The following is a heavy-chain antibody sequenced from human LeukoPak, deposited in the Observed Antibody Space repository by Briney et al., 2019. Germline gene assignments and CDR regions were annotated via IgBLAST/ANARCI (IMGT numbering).Heavy chain of an antibody. CDR2: IYTSGST. Sequence: SETLSLTCTVSGGSISSGSYYWNWIRQPAGKGLEWIGRIYTSGSTNYNPSLKSRVTISLDTSKNQFSLKLNSVTAADTAAYYCARRGDSWGQGTLVTVSS. CDR1: GGSISSGSYY. D-gene: IGHD3-10*01. V-gene: IGHV4-61*02. CDR3: ARRGDS. J-gene: IGHJ4*02.